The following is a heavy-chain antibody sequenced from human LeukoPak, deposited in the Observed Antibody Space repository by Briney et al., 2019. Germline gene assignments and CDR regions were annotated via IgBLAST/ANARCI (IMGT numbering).Heavy chain of an antibody. CDR2: IYYSGST. Sequence: SETLSLTCTVSGGSISSGGYYWSWIRQHPGKGLEWIGYIYYSGSTYYNPSLKSRVTISVDTSKNQFPLKLSSVTAADTAVYYCARDLVVVAATPYYYYGMDVWGQGTTVTVSS. J-gene: IGHJ6*02. CDR3: ARDLVVVAATPYYYYGMDV. V-gene: IGHV4-31*03. D-gene: IGHD2-15*01. CDR1: GGSISSGGYY.